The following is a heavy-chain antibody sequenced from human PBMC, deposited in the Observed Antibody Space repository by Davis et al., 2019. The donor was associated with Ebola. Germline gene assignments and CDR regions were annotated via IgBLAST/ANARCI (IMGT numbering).Heavy chain of an antibody. Sequence: SETLSLTCTVSGGSISSYYWSWIRQPPGKGLEWIGYIYYSGSTNYNPSLKSRVTISVDTSKNQFSLKLSSVTAADTAVYYCARTDYDILFYGMDVWGQGTTVTVSS. CDR3: ARTDYDILFYGMDV. V-gene: IGHV4-59*01. D-gene: IGHD3-9*01. J-gene: IGHJ6*02. CDR1: GGSISSYY. CDR2: IYYSGST.